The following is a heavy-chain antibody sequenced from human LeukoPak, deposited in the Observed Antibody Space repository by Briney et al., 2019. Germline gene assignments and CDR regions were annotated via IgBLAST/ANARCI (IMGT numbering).Heavy chain of an antibody. CDR1: GGSISRYY. CDR3: ARGQTYASGKLDP. D-gene: IGHD3-10*01. Sequence: SETLSLTCTVSGGSISRYYWGWLRQPPGKGLEWIGYIYHGVSTNYSPSLKSRVTISEDTSKNQFSLKLTSVTAADTAVYYCARGQTYASGKLDPWGQGTLVTVSS. J-gene: IGHJ5*02. CDR2: IYHGVST. V-gene: IGHV4-59*01.